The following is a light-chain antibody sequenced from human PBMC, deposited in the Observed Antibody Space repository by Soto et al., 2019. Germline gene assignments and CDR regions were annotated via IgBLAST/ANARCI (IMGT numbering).Light chain of an antibody. CDR1: SSDVGDNNY. V-gene: IGLV2-14*01. CDR2: DVT. J-gene: IGLJ1*01. Sequence: QSALTQPASVSGSPGQSITISCSGTSSDVGDNNYVSWYQQHPGKAPKLMIYDVTHRPSGISNRFSGSKSGNTASLTISGLQAKDEADYYCSSSTSSSTLYVFGTGTKVTVL. CDR3: SSSTSSSTLYV.